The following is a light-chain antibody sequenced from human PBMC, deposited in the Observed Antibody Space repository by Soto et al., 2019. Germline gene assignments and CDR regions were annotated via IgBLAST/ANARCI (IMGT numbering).Light chain of an antibody. CDR2: NNN. V-gene: IGLV1-51*01. CDR1: RSNIGNNY. J-gene: IGLJ3*02. Sequence: QSVLTQPPSVSAAPGQKGTISCSGSRSNIGNNYVAWYQQFPVTVPKLLIYNNNGRPSGAPDRISGSASGTSATLTITGFETGDEADYFCLTWDTSLRTGVIGGGTKLTVL. CDR3: LTWDTSLRTGV.